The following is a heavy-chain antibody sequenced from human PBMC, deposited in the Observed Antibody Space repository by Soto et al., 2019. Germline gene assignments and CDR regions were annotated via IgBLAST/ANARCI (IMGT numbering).Heavy chain of an antibody. CDR2: ISYDGSNK. D-gene: IGHD6-13*01. V-gene: IGHV3-30-3*01. J-gene: IGHJ6*02. CDR3: VRAGYSSSQWNYYGMDL. Sequence: QVQLVESGGGVVQPGRSLRLSCAASGFTFSSYAMHWVRQAPGKGLEWVAVISYDGSNKYYAESVKGRFTIFRDNSKNTLYLQMNNLRAEDMAVYYCVRAGYSSSQWNYYGMDLWGQGTTVTVSS. CDR1: GFTFSSYA.